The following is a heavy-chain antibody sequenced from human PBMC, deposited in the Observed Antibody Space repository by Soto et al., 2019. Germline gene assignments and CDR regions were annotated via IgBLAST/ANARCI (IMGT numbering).Heavy chain of an antibody. V-gene: IGHV3-30*18. CDR2: ISYDGSDK. D-gene: IGHD2-2*01. Sequence: QEQLVESGGGVVLPGRSLRLSCAASGFTFNTFGMHWVRQAPGKGLELVAVISYDGSDKYYSDSVRGRFTISRDNSMNTLYLQMNRLRTEDTAVYYCAKSPNFYCSSYHCYKYYFGYWGQGTLVTVSS. CDR3: AKSPNFYCSSYHCYKYYFGY. J-gene: IGHJ4*02. CDR1: GFTFNTFG.